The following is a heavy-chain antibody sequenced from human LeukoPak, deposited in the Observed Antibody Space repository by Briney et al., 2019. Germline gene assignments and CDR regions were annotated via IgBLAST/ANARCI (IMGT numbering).Heavy chain of an antibody. D-gene: IGHD6-13*01. CDR1: GYTFTTYA. Sequence: ASVKVSCKASGYTFTTYAMHWVRQAPGQRLEWMGWINASNGNTKYSQKFQARVTITRDTSASTAYMELSSLRSEDTAVYYCARDPIGSRWPYYFDYWGQGTLVTVSS. J-gene: IGHJ4*02. V-gene: IGHV1-3*01. CDR3: ARDPIGSRWPYYFDY. CDR2: INASNGNT.